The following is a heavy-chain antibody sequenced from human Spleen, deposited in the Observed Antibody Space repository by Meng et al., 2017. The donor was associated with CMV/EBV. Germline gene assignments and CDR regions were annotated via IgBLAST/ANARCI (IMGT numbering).Heavy chain of an antibody. CDR1: GGSISNNDYY. Sequence: SETLALTYTVSGGSISNNDYYWGWIRQPPGKGLEWIGSIYYGGSTYYNPSLKSRVTISVDTSKNQFSLKLDSVTADDTAVYYCAREYSMWGNYFDHWGRGTLVTVSS. J-gene: IGHJ4*02. V-gene: IGHV4-39*02. D-gene: IGHD6-13*01. CDR3: AREYSMWGNYFDH. CDR2: IYYGGST.